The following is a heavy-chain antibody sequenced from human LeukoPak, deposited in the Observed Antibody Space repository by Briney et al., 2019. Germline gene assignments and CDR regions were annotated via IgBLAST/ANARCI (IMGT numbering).Heavy chain of an antibody. V-gene: IGHV3-33*01. CDR3: ARWGGTRQYYFDY. CDR1: GFIFSDYG. CDR2: TRFDGSIK. J-gene: IGHJ4*02. D-gene: IGHD1-1*01. Sequence: PGGSLRLSCAVSGFIFSDYGFHWVRQAPGKGLEWVAVTRFDGSIKQYADSVKGQFTISRDDSKNTLYLQMNFLKSEDTAVYYCARWGGTRQYYFDYWGQGTLVTVSS.